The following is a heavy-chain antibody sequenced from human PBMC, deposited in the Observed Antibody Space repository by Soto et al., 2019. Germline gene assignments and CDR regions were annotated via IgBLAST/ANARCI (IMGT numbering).Heavy chain of an antibody. J-gene: IGHJ6*03. CDR3: ARTDYDFWSGHTSLYYYYYMDV. CDR1: GYTFTSYG. V-gene: IGHV1-18*01. D-gene: IGHD3-3*01. Sequence: GASVKVSCKASGYTFTSYGISWVRQAPGQGLEWMGWISAYNGNTNYAQKLQGRVTMTTDTSTSTAYMELRSLRSDDTAVYYCARTDYDFWSGHTSLYYYYYMDVWGKGTTVTVSS. CDR2: ISAYNGNT.